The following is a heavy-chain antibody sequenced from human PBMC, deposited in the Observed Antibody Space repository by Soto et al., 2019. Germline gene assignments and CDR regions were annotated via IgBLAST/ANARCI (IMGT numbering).Heavy chain of an antibody. CDR2: ISYDGSNK. Sequence: PGGSLRLSCTASGFTFSSYGMHWVRQAPGKGLEWVAVISYDGSNKYYADSVKGRFTISRDNSKNTLYLQMNSLRAEDTAVYYCAKDRSITMVRGVKWFYYGMDVWGQGTTVTVSS. J-gene: IGHJ6*02. CDR1: GFTFSSYG. D-gene: IGHD3-10*01. V-gene: IGHV3-30*18. CDR3: AKDRSITMVRGVKWFYYGMDV.